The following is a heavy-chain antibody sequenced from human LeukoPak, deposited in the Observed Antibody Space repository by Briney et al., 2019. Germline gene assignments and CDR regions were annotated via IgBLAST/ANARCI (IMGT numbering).Heavy chain of an antibody. CDR2: ISGSAGGT. J-gene: IGHJ4*02. Sequence: GGSLRLSCAASGFTFSTYAMSWVRQAPGKGLEWVSTISGSAGGTYYADSVKGRFTISRDNSKNTLYLQMNSLRAEDTAVYSCAKDFSSGYYITTFDYWGQGTLVTVSS. D-gene: IGHD3-22*01. CDR3: AKDFSSGYYITTFDY. V-gene: IGHV3-23*01. CDR1: GFTFSTYA.